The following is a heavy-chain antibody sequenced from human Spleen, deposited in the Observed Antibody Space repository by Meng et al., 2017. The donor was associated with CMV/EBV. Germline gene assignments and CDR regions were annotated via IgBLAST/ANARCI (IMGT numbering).Heavy chain of an antibody. D-gene: IGHD2-2*01. CDR1: GFTFDDYR. J-gene: IGHJ6*02. CDR3: ARVPYQLLPTYYDYGMDV. CDR2: ISWDGGST. V-gene: IGHV3-43*01. Sequence: GGSLRLSCAASGFTFDDYRMHWVRQVPGKGLEWVSLISWDGGSTYYGDSVKGRFTISRDNSKNSLYLQMNSLRTEDTALYYCARVPYQLLPTYYDYGMDVWGQGTTVTVSS.